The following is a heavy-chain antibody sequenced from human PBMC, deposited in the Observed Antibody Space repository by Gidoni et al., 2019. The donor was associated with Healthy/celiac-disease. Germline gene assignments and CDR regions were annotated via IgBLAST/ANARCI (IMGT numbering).Heavy chain of an antibody. D-gene: IGHD1-26*01. Sequence: EVQLVESGGGLVQPGRSLRLSCAASGFTFDDYAMHWVRQAPGKGLEWVSGISWNSGSIGYADSVKGRFTISRDNAKNSLYLQMNSLRAEDTALYYCAKTGGRHSGSYLDYWGQGTLVTVSS. J-gene: IGHJ4*02. CDR2: ISWNSGSI. CDR3: AKTGGRHSGSYLDY. CDR1: GFTFDDYA. V-gene: IGHV3-9*01.